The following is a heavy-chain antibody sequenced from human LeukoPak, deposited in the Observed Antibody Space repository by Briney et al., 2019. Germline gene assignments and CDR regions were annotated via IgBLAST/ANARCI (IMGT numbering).Heavy chain of an antibody. CDR2: IWYDGSSK. CDR3: ARTTRIFFPTSGFDY. J-gene: IGHJ4*02. V-gene: IGHV3-33*01. Sequence: GGSLRLSCAASGFSFRSHGMHWVRQAPGKGLEWVAVIWYDGSSKYYADSVKGRFTISRDNSKNTLSLQMNSLRAEDTAVYYCARTTRIFFPTSGFDYWGQGTLVTVSS. D-gene: IGHD2-15*01. CDR1: GFSFRSHG.